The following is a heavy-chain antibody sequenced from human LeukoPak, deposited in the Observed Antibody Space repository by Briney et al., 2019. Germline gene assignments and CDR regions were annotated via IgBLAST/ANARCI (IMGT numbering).Heavy chain of an antibody. J-gene: IGHJ4*02. CDR3: AALQNNYGSGSYYRN. CDR2: ISAYNGNT. V-gene: IGHV1-18*01. D-gene: IGHD3-10*01. Sequence: ASVKVSCKASGFTFTSSAVQWVRQAPGQGLEWMGWISAYNGNTNYAQKLQGRVTMTTDTSTSTAYMELRSLRSDDTAVYYCAALQNNYGSGSYYRNWGQGTLVTVSS. CDR1: GFTFTSSA.